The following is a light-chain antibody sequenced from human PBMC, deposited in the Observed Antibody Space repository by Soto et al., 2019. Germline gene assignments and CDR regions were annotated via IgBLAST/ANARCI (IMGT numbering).Light chain of an antibody. V-gene: IGLV1-40*01. CDR2: GNS. J-gene: IGLJ1*01. CDR1: GSNIGAGYD. Sequence: QSVLTQPPSVSGAPGQRVPISCTGSGSNIGAGYDVHWYQQLPGTAPKLLIYGNSNRPSGVPDRFSGSKSGTSASLAITGLQAEDEADYYCQSYDSSLSGNVFGTGTKLTVL. CDR3: QSYDSSLSGNV.